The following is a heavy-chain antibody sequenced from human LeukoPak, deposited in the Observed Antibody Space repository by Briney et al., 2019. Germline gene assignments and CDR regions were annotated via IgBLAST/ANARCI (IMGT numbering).Heavy chain of an antibody. Sequence: GGSLRLSCAASGFTFSSYAMSWVRQAPGKGLEWVSAISGSGGSTYYADSVKGRFTISRDNSKNTLYLQMNSLRAEDTAVYYCAKDSLWYSSSWEGNYWGQGTLVTVSS. J-gene: IGHJ4*02. CDR2: ISGSGGST. CDR1: GFTFSSYA. V-gene: IGHV3-23*01. CDR3: AKDSLWYSSSWEGNY. D-gene: IGHD6-13*01.